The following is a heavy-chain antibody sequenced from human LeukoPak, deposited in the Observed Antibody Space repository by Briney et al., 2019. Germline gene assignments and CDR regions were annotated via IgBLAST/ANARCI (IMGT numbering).Heavy chain of an antibody. V-gene: IGHV3-7*01. D-gene: IGHD2-2*02. CDR3: ARDRSVYTH. CDR2: IKQDGSEK. Sequence: PGGSLRLSCAASGFTFSNYWMTWVRQAPGKGLEWVANIKQDGSEKYYVDSVKGRITISRDNAKNSLYLQMNSLRAEDTAVYYCARDRSVYTHWGQGTLVAVSS. CDR1: GFTFSNYW. J-gene: IGHJ4*02.